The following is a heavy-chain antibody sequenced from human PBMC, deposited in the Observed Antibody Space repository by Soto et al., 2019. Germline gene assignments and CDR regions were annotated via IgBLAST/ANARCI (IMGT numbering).Heavy chain of an antibody. CDR1: GGSISSGDYY. V-gene: IGHV4-30-4*01. D-gene: IGHD6-19*01. CDR3: ARVAYSSGHFDY. CDR2: IYYSGST. J-gene: IGHJ4*02. Sequence: SETLSLTCTVSGGSISSGDYYWSWIRQPPGKGLEWIGYIYYSGSTYYNPSLKSRVTISVDTSKNQFSLELSSVTAADTAVYYCARVAYSSGHFDYWGLGTLVTVSS.